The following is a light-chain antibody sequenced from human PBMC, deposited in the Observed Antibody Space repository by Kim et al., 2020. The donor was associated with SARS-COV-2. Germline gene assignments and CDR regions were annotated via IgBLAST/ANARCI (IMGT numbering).Light chain of an antibody. V-gene: IGKV1-33*01. CDR1: QDIGNS. CDR3: QQYDGLPPYT. CDR2: DAS. Sequence: DIQMTQSPSSLSASVGERVSITCQASQDIGNSLSWFQQKPGKAPKLLIYDASDLESGVPSRFSGSGSGTHFTFTISSLHPEDIATYYCQQYDGLPPYTFGQGTKLEI. J-gene: IGKJ2*01.